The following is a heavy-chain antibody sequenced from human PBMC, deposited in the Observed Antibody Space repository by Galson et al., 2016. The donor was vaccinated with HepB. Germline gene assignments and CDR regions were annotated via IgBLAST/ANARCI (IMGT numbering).Heavy chain of an antibody. CDR1: GFTFSDYA. Sequence: SLRLSCAASGFTFSDYAMTWVRQAPGKGLEWVSSISGSGSGTYIGDSVKGRFDVSRDNSKNTLFLHMKNLRAEDTALYYCARVSRPGISAPRDGMDVWGRGTTVTVSS. CDR2: ISGSGSGT. V-gene: IGHV3-23*01. CDR3: ARVSRPGISAPRDGMDV. D-gene: IGHD6-13*01. J-gene: IGHJ6*04.